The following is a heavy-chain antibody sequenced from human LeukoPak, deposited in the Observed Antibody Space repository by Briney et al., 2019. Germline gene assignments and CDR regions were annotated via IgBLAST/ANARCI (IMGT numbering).Heavy chain of an antibody. CDR3: ARVTQGYYYYYMDV. V-gene: IGHV4-39*07. Sequence: PSETLSLTCIVSGGSISSSSYYWGWLRQPPGRGVEWVGSMYYSGSTYYYPSLKSRVTIAIDTDKKQFSRKLSSVTAADTAVYYCARVTQGYYYYYMDVWGKGTTVTVSS. J-gene: IGHJ6*03. CDR1: GGSISSSSYY. CDR2: MYYSGST.